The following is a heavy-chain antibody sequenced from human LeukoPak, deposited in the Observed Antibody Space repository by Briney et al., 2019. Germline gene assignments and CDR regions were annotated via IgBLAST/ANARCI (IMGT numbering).Heavy chain of an antibody. CDR3: AKSHCSGGSCYYGRLEY. CDR2: ISGSGGST. V-gene: IGHV3-23*01. Sequence: GGSLRLSCAVSGFTFSSNGMSWVRQAPGKGPEWVSVISGSGGSTYYADSVKGRFTISRDNSKNTLDLQMNSLIAEDTAVYYCAKSHCSGGSCYYGRLEYWGQGTLVTVSS. J-gene: IGHJ4*02. D-gene: IGHD2-15*01. CDR1: GFTFSSNG.